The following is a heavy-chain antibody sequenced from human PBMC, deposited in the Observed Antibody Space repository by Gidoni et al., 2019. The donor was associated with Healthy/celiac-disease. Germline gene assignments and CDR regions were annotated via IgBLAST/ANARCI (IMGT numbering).Heavy chain of an antibody. CDR2: IGTAGDT. J-gene: IGHJ6*02. D-gene: IGHD6-13*01. V-gene: IGHV3-13*01. CDR1: GFTFSSYD. CDR3: ARGVTSGYRISRYYGMVV. Sequence: EVQLVESGGGLVQPGGSLRLSCAASGFTFSSYDMHWVRQATGKGLEWVSAIGTAGDTYYPGSVKGRFTISRENAKNSLYLQMNSLRAGDTAVYYCARGVTSGYRISRYYGMVVWGQGTTVTVSS.